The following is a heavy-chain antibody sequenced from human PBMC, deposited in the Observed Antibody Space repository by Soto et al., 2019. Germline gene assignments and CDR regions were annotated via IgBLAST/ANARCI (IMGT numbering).Heavy chain of an antibody. Sequence: XGSLWRSCAASPFTCSNSAMSWVRKDPGKGLDWVSTISGSGDYTYYTDSVKGRFTISRDNSKSTLFPQMNSLRAEDTAVYYCAKDRNLCGWGQG. CDR2: ISGSGDYT. V-gene: IGHV3-23*01. CDR1: PFTCSNSA. J-gene: IGHJ6*01. D-gene: IGHD4-4*01. CDR3: AKDRNLCG.